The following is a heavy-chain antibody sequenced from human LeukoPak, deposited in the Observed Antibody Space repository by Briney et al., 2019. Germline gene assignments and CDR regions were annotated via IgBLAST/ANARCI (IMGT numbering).Heavy chain of an antibody. J-gene: IGHJ6*03. V-gene: IGHV5-51*01. D-gene: IGHD2-15*01. CDR3: ARHDGCSGGSCYSTGNYMDV. CDR1: GYSFTSYW. CDR2: IYPGDSDT. Sequence: GESLKISCKGSGYSFTSYWIGWVRQMPGKGLEWLGIIYPGDSDTRYSPSFQGQVTISADKSISTAYLQWSSLKASDTATYYCARHDGCSGGSCYSTGNYMDVWGKGTTVTVSS.